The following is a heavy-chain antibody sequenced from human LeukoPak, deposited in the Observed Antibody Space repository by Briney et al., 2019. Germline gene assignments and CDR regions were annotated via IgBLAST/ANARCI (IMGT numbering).Heavy chain of an antibody. CDR3: AKGAYDYIEMGYFDS. V-gene: IGHV3-23*01. Sequence: TGGSLGLPCAASGFTSMNYAMNWVRQAPGKGLEWVSVLIGSSGSTDYADSVKGRFTISRDTSKNTVFLQMNSLRAEDTAIYYCAKGAYDYIEMGYFDSWGQGSLVTVSS. D-gene: IGHD5-12*01. CDR2: LIGSSGST. J-gene: IGHJ4*02. CDR1: GFTSMNYA.